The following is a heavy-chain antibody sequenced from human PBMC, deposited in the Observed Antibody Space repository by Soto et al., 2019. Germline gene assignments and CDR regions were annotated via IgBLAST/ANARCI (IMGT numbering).Heavy chain of an antibody. V-gene: IGHV3-33*06. CDR2: IWDGGRNK. CDR1: GFTFSSYG. CDR3: AKDSHWAIISPTHEY. J-gene: IGHJ4*01. D-gene: IGHD2-2*01. Sequence: GGSLRLSCAASGFTFSSYGMHWVRQAPGKGLEWVAVIWDGGRNKYYANSVKGRFTISRDTSKNMLYLQMNSLRAEDTAIYYCAKDSHWAIISPTHEYWGHGTLVTVSS.